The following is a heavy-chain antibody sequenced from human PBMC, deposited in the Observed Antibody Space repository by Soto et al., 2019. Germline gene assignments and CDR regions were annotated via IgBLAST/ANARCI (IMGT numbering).Heavy chain of an antibody. V-gene: IGHV4-39*01. Sequence: PSASPTLTHSSSCCFHSTSSYNKACNPPPPGKGLEWIGRIYYSGRTYYNPSLKSRVTISVDTSKNQFSLKLSSVTAADTAVYYCARQESYSGYYYYGMDVWGQGTTVT. CDR1: CCFHSTSSYN. J-gene: IGHJ6*02. D-gene: IGHD1-26*01. CDR2: IYYSGRT. CDR3: ARQESYSGYYYYGMDV.